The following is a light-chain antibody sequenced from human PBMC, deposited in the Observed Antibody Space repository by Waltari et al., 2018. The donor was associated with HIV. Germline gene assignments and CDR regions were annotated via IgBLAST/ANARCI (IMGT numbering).Light chain of an antibody. CDR3: QQFQTFRT. CDR2: KAS. V-gene: IGKV1-5*03. Sequence: IQMTQSPSTLSASVGDRVTIICRASQNITNHLAWYQQKSGKAPKLLIYKASSLERGVPSRFSGSGTGTEFSLTINSLQPADLAVYFCQQFQTFRTFGQGTKVE. CDR1: QNITNH. J-gene: IGKJ1*01.